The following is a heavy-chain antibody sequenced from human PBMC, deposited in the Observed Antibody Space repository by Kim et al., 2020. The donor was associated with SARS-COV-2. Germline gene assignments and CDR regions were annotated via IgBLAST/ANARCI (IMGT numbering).Heavy chain of an antibody. Sequence: YADSVKGSFTITRDNSKNTLYLQMHSLRAEDTAIYHCAKETARYNYGTIDYWGQGTLVTVSS. D-gene: IGHD5-18*01. V-gene: IGHV3-23*01. J-gene: IGHJ4*02. CDR3: AKETARYNYGTIDY.